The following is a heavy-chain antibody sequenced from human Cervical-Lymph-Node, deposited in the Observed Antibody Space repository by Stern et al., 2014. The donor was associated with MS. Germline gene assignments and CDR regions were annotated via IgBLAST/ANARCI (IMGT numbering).Heavy chain of an antibody. D-gene: IGHD5-12*01. CDR3: ARDEGSGYDFPFDY. Sequence: QVQLVQSGAEVKKPGASVKVSCKTSGYTFTNYGVSWVRLAPGQGLEWMGWINGYNGDTNYAQKFRGRVTMTKDTTTTTAYMELRSLTSGDTAVYYCARDEGSGYDFPFDYWGQGTLVTVSS. J-gene: IGHJ4*02. V-gene: IGHV1-18*04. CDR2: INGYNGDT. CDR1: GYTFTNYG.